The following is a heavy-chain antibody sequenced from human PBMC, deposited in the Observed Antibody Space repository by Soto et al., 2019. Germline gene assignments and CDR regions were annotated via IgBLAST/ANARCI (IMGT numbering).Heavy chain of an antibody. V-gene: IGHV4-39*02. CDR1: GGSISSSSYY. J-gene: IGHJ5*02. CDR2: IYYSGST. CDR3: AKELTYYDFWSGYRYNWFDP. D-gene: IGHD3-3*01. Sequence: SETLSLTCTVSGGSISSSSYYWGWIRQPPGKGLEWIGSIYYSGSTYYNPSLKSRVTISVDTSKNQFSLKLSSVTAADTAVYYCAKELTYYDFWSGYRYNWFDPWGQGTLVT.